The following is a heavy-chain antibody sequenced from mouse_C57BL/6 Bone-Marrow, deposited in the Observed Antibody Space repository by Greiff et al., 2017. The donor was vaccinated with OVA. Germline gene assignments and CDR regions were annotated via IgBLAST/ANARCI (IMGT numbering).Heavy chain of an antibody. CDR2: ISSGGSYT. V-gene: IGHV5-6*01. CDR3: AGVYDYDGVFDY. D-gene: IGHD2-4*01. Sequence: EVKLMESGGDLVKPGGSLKLSCAASGFTFSSYGMSWVRQTPDKRLEWVATISSGGSYTYYPDSVKGRFTISRDNAKNTLYLQMSSLKSEDTAMYYCAGVYDYDGVFDYWGQGTTLTVSS. J-gene: IGHJ2*01. CDR1: GFTFSSYG.